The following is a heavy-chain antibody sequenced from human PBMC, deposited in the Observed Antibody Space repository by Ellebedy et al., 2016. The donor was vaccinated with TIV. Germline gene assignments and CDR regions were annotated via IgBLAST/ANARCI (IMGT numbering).Heavy chain of an antibody. Sequence: SETLSLTCTVSGGSISSYYWSWIRQPPGKGLEWIGYIDYSGSTNYNPSLKSRVTISVDTSRNQFSLKLNSVTAADTAVYYCARGGASFSDYWGQGTLVTVSS. V-gene: IGHV4-59*12. CDR2: IDYSGST. CDR1: GGSISSYY. J-gene: IGHJ4*02. CDR3: ARGGASFSDY. D-gene: IGHD1-26*01.